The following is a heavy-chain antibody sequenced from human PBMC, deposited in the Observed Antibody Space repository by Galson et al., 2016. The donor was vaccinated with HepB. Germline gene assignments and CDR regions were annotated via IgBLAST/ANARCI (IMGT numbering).Heavy chain of an antibody. CDR1: GGSLSTRNW. CDR2: ISGSGGST. CDR3: ARWGPYGDLDY. D-gene: IGHD4-17*01. J-gene: IGHJ4*03. V-gene: IGHV3-23*01. Sequence: ETLSLTCAVSGGSLSTRNWWSWIRQTPGKGLEWVSAISGSGGSTYYADSVKGRFTISRDNSKNTLYLQMNSLRAEDTAVYYCARWGPYGDLDYWGQGTTVIVSP.